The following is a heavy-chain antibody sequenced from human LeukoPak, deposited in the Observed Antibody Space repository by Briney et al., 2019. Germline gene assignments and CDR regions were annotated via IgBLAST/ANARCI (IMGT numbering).Heavy chain of an antibody. CDR3: ARDLNWETY. V-gene: IGHV3-7*01. CDR1: GFTFSNFW. Sequence: GGSLRLSCAASGFTFSNFWMSWVRQAPGKGLEWVANIKTDGSQIHYVDSVKGRFTISRDNAKNSLYLQMSSLRAEDTAVYYCARDLNWETYWGQGTLVTVSS. J-gene: IGHJ4*02. CDR2: IKTDGSQI. D-gene: IGHD1-1*01.